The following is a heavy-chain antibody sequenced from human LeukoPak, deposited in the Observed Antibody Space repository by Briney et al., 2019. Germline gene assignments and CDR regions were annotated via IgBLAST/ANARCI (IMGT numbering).Heavy chain of an antibody. CDR1: GFALSNSA. Sequence: GGSLRLSCAASGFALSNSAMSWVRQAPGKGLEWVSGLSGSGGSTYFADSVKGRFTISRDNSKNTLYLQMSSLRAEDTAIYYCAKVGSSGWYYDYWGQGTLVTVSS. V-gene: IGHV3-23*01. D-gene: IGHD6-19*01. J-gene: IGHJ4*02. CDR3: AKVGSSGWYYDY. CDR2: LSGSGGST.